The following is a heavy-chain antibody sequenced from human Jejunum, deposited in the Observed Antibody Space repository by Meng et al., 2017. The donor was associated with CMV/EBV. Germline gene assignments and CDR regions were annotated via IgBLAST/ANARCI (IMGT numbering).Heavy chain of an antibody. CDR3: ARVWNYDILTGYYTHYFDY. D-gene: IGHD3-9*01. J-gene: IGHJ4*02. Sequence: QVQLQQWGAGLLKPSXXLSLTXXVYGGSFSAYYWSWIRQPPGKGLEWIGEFNHGESTNYNPSLKSRVTKSVDTSKNQFSLKLSSVTAADTAVSYCARVWNYDILTGYYTHYFDYWGQGTLGNVCS. V-gene: IGHV4-34*01. CDR1: GGSFSAYY. CDR2: FNHGEST.